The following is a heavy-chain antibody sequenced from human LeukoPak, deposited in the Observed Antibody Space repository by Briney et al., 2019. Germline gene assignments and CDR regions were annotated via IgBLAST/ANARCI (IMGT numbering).Heavy chain of an antibody. Sequence: SETLSLTCTVSGGSISSGSYYWSWIRQPAGKGLEWIGRIYTSGSTNYNPSLKSRVTISVDTSKNQFSLKLSSVTAADTAVYYCARVGEGDYDFWSGYPNWFDPWGQGTLVTVSS. D-gene: IGHD3-3*01. CDR1: GGSISSGSYY. CDR3: ARVGEGDYDFWSGYPNWFDP. J-gene: IGHJ5*02. V-gene: IGHV4-61*02. CDR2: IYTSGST.